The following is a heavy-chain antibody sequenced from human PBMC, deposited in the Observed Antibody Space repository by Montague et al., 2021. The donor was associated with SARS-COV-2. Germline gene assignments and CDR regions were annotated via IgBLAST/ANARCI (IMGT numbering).Heavy chain of an antibody. Sequence: SETLSLTCSVSGGSTSTYYWSWIRQPPGKGLEWIGYIYNSGSTNYNPSLKSRVTISIDTSKNQFSLELSSVTAADMAVYYCASPGGCCTGGSYYYVYWGQGTLVTVSS. CDR3: ASPGGCCTGGSYYYVY. CDR2: IYNSGST. J-gene: IGHJ4*02. V-gene: IGHV4-59*01. D-gene: IGHD2-15*01. CDR1: GGSTSTYY.